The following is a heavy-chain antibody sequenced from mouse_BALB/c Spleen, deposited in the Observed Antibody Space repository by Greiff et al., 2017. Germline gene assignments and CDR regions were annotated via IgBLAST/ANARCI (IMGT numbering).Heavy chain of an antibody. V-gene: IGHV1-9*01. CDR1: GYTFSSYW. CDR3: ARGGYGIRYYYAMDY. CDR2: ILPGSGST. J-gene: IGHJ4*01. Sequence: QVQLKESGAELMKPGASVKISCKATGYTFSSYWIEWVKQRPGHGLEWIGEILPGSGSTNYNEKFKGKATFTADTSSNTAYMQLSSLTSEDSAVYYCARGGYGIRYYYAMDYWGQGTSVTVSS. D-gene: IGHD2-10*02.